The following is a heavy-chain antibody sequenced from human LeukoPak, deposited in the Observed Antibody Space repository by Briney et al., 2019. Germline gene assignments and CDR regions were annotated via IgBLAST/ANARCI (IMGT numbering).Heavy chain of an antibody. J-gene: IGHJ3*01. CDR1: GDSVSTNSVA. Sequence: SQTLSLTCAISGDSVSTNSVAWNWITQSPSRGLEWLGRTYHRSKWSTDYAVSVNSRITINPYTSKNQFSLQLNSVTPDDTALYYCARGKYSGFDLWGQETIVSVSS. CDR2: TYHRSKWST. D-gene: IGHD2-15*01. V-gene: IGHV6-1*01. CDR3: ARGKYSGFDL.